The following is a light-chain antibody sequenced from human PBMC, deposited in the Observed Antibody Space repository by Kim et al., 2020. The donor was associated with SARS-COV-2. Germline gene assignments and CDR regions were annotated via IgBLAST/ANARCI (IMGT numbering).Light chain of an antibody. Sequence: SSELTQDPAVSVALGQTVRITCQGDSLRSYYASWYQQKPGQAPVLVIYGKNNRPSGIPDRFSGSSSGNTAPLTITGAQAEDEADYYCNSRDSSGNHLNWV. CDR3: NSRDSSGNHLNWV. CDR2: GKN. J-gene: IGLJ3*02. V-gene: IGLV3-19*01. CDR1: SLRSYY.